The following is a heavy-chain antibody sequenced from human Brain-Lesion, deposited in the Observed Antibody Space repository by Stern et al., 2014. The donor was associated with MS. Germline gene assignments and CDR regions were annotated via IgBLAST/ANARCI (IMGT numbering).Heavy chain of an antibody. D-gene: IGHD5-12*01. CDR2: IFPRDSNT. CDR1: GYLFDDYW. V-gene: IGHV5-51*03. Sequence: EVHLVESGAEVKKPGESLKISCEASGYLFDDYWIGWVRQMSGRGLELVAIIFPRDSNTRYSPSAQGQVTISADKSISTAYLQWSTLKAADTPMYYCARSPATPSGYDRFDYWGQGALVTVSS. J-gene: IGHJ4*02. CDR3: ARSPATPSGYDRFDY.